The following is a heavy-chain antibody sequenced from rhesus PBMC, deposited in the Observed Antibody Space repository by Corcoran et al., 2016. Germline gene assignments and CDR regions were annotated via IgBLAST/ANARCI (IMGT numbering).Heavy chain of an antibody. CDR2: SSPTRGNT. CDR1: GYIFTVYY. V-gene: IGHV1S2*01. Sequence: QVQLVPSGAEEKKPGASVKVSCKASGYIFTVYYIHWVRQAPRQGLPWGGGSSPTRGNTKDAQKLQGRVTTTRDTSTNTAYMELSSLRSEDTAMYYCAREGISSATGGLDSWGQGVVVTVSS. CDR3: AREGISSATGGLDS. D-gene: IGHD6-43*01. J-gene: IGHJ6*01.